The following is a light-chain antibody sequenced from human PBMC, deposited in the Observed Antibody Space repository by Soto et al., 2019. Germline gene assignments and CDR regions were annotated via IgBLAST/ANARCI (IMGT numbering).Light chain of an antibody. CDR3: QQYNTSPMT. J-gene: IGKJ5*01. CDR2: AAS. Sequence: DIQITQSPSSLSASVGYRVTIICRASQSVSTRLAWYQQKPGKAPKVLIYAASSLQSGVPSRFSGSGSGTEFTLTISSLQPDDSATYFCQQYNTSPMTFGQGTRREI. CDR1: QSVSTR. V-gene: IGKV1-5*02.